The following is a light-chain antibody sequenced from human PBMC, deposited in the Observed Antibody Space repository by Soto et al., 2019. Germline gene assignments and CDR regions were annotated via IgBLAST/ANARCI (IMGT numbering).Light chain of an antibody. CDR1: SSNIGSNT. CDR3: AAWDGSLNGRV. Sequence: QSALTQPPSASGTPGQRVTISCSGSSSNIGSNTINWYQQLPGTAPKLLIYSNDQRPSGVPDRFSCSKSGTSASLAISGRQSEDEADYYCAAWDGSLNGRVFGTGTKLTVL. V-gene: IGLV1-44*01. J-gene: IGLJ1*01. CDR2: SND.